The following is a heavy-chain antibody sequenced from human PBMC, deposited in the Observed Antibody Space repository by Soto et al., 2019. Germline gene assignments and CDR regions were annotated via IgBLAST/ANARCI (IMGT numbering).Heavy chain of an antibody. V-gene: IGHV3-23*01. J-gene: IGHJ4*02. D-gene: IGHD4-4*01. Sequence: EVQLLESGGGLVQPGGSLRLSCVGSGFSFRKYAMNWVRQAPGKGLEWVSGISGSGGSGRGFYADPVKGRFTISRDNSKNTLYLEMNSLRADDTAVYYCAKDLDDYSSAIDSWGQGTLVTVSS. CDR2: ISGSGGSGRG. CDR1: GFSFRKYA. CDR3: AKDLDDYSSAIDS.